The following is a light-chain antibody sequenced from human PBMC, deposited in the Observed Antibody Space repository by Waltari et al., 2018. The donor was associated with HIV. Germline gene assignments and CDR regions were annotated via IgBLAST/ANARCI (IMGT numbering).Light chain of an antibody. V-gene: IGKV2-28*01. CDR3: MQGLQSPKT. CDR2: LGS. CDR1: QSLLHRNGKNY. J-gene: IGKJ2*01. Sequence: IVMTQSPLSLPVTPGEPASISCRSSQSLLHRNGKNYLDWYLQKSGQSQQRLIDLGSNRASGVPDRFSGSGSGTDFTLRISREEAEDVGVYYGMQGLQSPKTFGQGTKLDIK.